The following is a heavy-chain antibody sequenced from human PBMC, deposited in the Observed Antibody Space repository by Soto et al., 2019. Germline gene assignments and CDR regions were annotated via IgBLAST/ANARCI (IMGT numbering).Heavy chain of an antibody. J-gene: IGHJ6*02. CDR3: ARMRYSSGWWEYDYYYYYGMDV. D-gene: IGHD6-19*01. Sequence: GGSLRLSCAASGFPVSSNYMIWVRQAPGNGLEWVSVIYSGGSTYYTDSVKGRFTISRDNSKNTLYLQMNSLGAEDTAVYYCARMRYSSGWWEYDYYYYYGMDVCVQGTTVTV. V-gene: IGHV3-53*01. CDR1: GFPVSSNY. CDR2: IYSGGST.